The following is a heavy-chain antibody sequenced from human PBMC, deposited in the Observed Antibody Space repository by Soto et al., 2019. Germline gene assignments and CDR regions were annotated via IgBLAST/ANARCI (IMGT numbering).Heavy chain of an antibody. Sequence: GGSLRLSCAASGFTFSDYYMSWIRQAPGKGLEWVSYISSSGSTIYYADSVKGRFTISRDNAKNSLYLKMNSLRAGDTAVYYCARETYGSGSYTATYDAFDIWGQGTMVTVSS. CDR2: ISSSGSTI. CDR3: ARETYGSGSYTATYDAFDI. D-gene: IGHD3-10*01. J-gene: IGHJ3*02. V-gene: IGHV3-11*01. CDR1: GFTFSDYY.